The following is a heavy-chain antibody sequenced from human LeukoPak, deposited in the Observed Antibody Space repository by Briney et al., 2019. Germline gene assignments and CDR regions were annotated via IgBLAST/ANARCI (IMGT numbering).Heavy chain of an antibody. CDR2: NYYSGST. J-gene: IGHJ4*02. CDR1: GGFISCYY. D-gene: IGHD6-19*01. Sequence: SETLSLTCTVCGGFISCYYWSWIRQPPGKGLVWIGYNYYSGSTNYNPSLKRRVTISVDTPKQQFSQELSSVTAADTAVYYCARVDNSGVYGPHYDYWGQGTLVTVSS. CDR3: ARVDNSGVYGPHYDY. V-gene: IGHV4-59*01.